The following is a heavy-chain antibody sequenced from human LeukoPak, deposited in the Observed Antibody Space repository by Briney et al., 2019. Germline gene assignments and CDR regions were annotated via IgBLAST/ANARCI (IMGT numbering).Heavy chain of an antibody. J-gene: IGHJ4*02. Sequence: GGSLRLSCAASGFTFSSDALSWVRQAPGQGLEWVSLISGSGLRTDYADSVKGRFTISIDNSKNTLYLQMNSLKAEDTAVYYCAKHVRTSVWFFDFWGQGTLVTVSS. D-gene: IGHD6-19*01. V-gene: IGHV3-23*01. CDR2: ISGSGLRT. CDR1: GFTFSSDA. CDR3: AKHVRTSVWFFDF.